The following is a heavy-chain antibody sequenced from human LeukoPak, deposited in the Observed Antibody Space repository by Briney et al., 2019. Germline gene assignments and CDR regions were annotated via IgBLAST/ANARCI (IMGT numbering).Heavy chain of an antibody. Sequence: GASVKVSLQASGYTFTSYYMHWVRQAPGQGMEWMGMINPSGGSTSYAQKFQGRVTMTRDMSTSPVYMELSSLRSEDTAVYYCARDVVYYYGSGSYLYYWGQGTLVTVSS. J-gene: IGHJ4*02. D-gene: IGHD3-10*01. CDR3: ARDVVYYYGSGSYLYY. V-gene: IGHV1-46*01. CDR2: INPSGGST. CDR1: GYTFTSYY.